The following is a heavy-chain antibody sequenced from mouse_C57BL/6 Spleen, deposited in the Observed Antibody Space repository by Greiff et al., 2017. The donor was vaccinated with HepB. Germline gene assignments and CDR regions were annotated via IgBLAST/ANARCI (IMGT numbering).Heavy chain of an antibody. J-gene: IGHJ1*03. Sequence: VQLKESGAELVKPGASVKISCKASGYAFSSYWMNWVKQRPGKGLEWIGQIYPGDGDTNYNGKFKGKATLTADKSSSTAYMQLSSLTSEDSAVYFCARGLYYYGSSWYFDVWGTGTTVTVSS. V-gene: IGHV1-80*01. CDR1: GYAFSSYW. CDR3: ARGLYYYGSSWYFDV. D-gene: IGHD1-1*01. CDR2: IYPGDGDT.